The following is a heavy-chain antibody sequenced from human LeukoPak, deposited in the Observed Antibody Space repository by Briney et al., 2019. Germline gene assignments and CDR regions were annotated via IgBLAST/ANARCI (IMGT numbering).Heavy chain of an antibody. CDR3: ARVKCSSTSCYHGCDY. CDR2: ISAYNGNT. V-gene: IGHV1-18*01. J-gene: IGHJ4*02. CDR1: GYTFTSYG. D-gene: IGHD2-2*01. Sequence: ASVKVSCKASGYTFTSYGISWVRQAPGQGLERMGWISAYNGNTNYAQKLQGRVTMTTDTSTSTAYMELRSLRSDDTAVYYCARVKCSSTSCYHGCDYWGQGTLVTVSS.